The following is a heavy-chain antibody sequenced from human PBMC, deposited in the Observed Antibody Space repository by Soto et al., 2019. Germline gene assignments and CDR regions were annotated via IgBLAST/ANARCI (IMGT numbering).Heavy chain of an antibody. CDR3: ARHIAVAGPYFDY. CDR2: ISSSSSYI. Sequence: GGSLRLSCAASGFTFSSYSMNWVRQAPGKGLEWVSSISSSSSYIYYADSVKGRFTISRDNAKNSPYLQMNSLRAEDTAVYYCARHIAVAGPYFDYWGQGTLVTVSS. CDR1: GFTFSSYS. V-gene: IGHV3-21*01. D-gene: IGHD6-19*01. J-gene: IGHJ4*02.